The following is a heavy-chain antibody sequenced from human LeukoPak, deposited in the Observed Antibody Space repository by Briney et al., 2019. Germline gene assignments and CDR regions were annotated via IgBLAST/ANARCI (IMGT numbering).Heavy chain of an antibody. J-gene: IGHJ4*02. CDR3: ATFVETTMVTDY. CDR1: GGSVSSGSYY. CDR2: IYYSGST. V-gene: IGHV4-61*01. D-gene: IGHD5-18*01. Sequence: SETLSLTCTVSGGSVSSGSYYWSWIRQPPGKGLEWIGYIYYSGSTTYNPSLKSRVTISVDTSKNQFSLKLSSVTAADTAVYFRATFVETTMVTDYWGQGTLVTVSS.